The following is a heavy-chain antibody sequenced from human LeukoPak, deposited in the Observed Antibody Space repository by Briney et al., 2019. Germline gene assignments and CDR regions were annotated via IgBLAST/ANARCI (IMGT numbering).Heavy chain of an antibody. D-gene: IGHD6-6*01. V-gene: IGHV1-69*05. CDR2: IIPIFGTA. Sequence: VASVKVSCKASGGTFSSYAISWVRQAPGQGLEWMGGIIPIFGTANYAQKFQGRVTITTDESTSTAYMELSSLRSEDTAVYYCARDSFGSSSGFDPWGQGTLVTVSS. CDR3: ARDSFGSSSGFDP. J-gene: IGHJ5*02. CDR1: GGTFSSYA.